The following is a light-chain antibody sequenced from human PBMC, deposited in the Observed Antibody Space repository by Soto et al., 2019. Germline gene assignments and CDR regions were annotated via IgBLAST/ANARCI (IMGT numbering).Light chain of an antibody. J-gene: IGLJ1*01. Sequence: QSVLTQPASVSGSPGQSITISCTGTSSDVGSHNLVSWYQQFPGKAPKLIIFEASKRPSGVSNRFSGSKSGSTASLTISGLQAEDEANYYCCSNAAGSTYVFGSGTKVTVL. CDR3: CSNAAGSTYV. CDR1: SSDVGSHNL. V-gene: IGLV2-23*01. CDR2: EAS.